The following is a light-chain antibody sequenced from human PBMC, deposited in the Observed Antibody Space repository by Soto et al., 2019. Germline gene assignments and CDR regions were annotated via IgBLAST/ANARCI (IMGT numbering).Light chain of an antibody. CDR3: GTWHSSLSTWV. CDR2: ENN. Sequence: QSVLTQPPSVSAAPGQKVTISCSGTSSNIGNNYVSWYQQFPGAAPKLLIYENNKRPSGIPDRFSGSKSGTSATLGITGLQTGGEADYYCGTWHSSLSTWVFGGGTKLTVL. J-gene: IGLJ3*02. V-gene: IGLV1-51*02. CDR1: SSNIGNNY.